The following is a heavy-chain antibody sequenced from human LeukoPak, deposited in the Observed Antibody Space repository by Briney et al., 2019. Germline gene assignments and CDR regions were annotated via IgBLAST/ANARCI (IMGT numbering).Heavy chain of an antibody. J-gene: IGHJ4*02. CDR1: GFTFSSYS. Sequence: PGGSLRLSCAASGFTFSSYSMNWVPHAPGRGLEGGSYISGSSSTIYYTDPVKGRFTIPRDNAKNSLYLQMNSLRDEDTAVYYCARDSTATSSPIDYWGQGTLVTVSS. V-gene: IGHV3-48*02. CDR3: ARDSTATSSPIDY. CDR2: ISGSSSTI. D-gene: IGHD2-21*02.